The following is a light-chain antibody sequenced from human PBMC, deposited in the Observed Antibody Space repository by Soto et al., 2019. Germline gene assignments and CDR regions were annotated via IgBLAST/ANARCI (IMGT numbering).Light chain of an antibody. CDR1: SSNIGSST. Sequence: QAVVTQPPSVSGTPGQRVAISCSGSSSNIGSSTVHWYLQLPGSAPKLLISSTDRRPSGVPDRFSGSKSGTSASLAISGLQSDDEAEFYCAAWDDSLKGFVFGTGTKLTVL. CDR2: STD. J-gene: IGLJ1*01. V-gene: IGLV1-44*01. CDR3: AAWDDSLKGFV.